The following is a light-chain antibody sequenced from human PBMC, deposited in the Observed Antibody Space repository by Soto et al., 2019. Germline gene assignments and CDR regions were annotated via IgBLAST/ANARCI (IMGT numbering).Light chain of an antibody. Sequence: DIQMTQTPSYLSASVGVRVTITCRARRFIGDFLNWYQQTPGKAPKLLIFGASNLHIGVPSRFSGSGSGTEFTLTINNLQREDFATYYCQESFFTLGTFGRGTKVDI. CDR2: GAS. CDR3: QESFFTLGT. V-gene: IGKV1-39*01. J-gene: IGKJ1*01. CDR1: RFIGDF.